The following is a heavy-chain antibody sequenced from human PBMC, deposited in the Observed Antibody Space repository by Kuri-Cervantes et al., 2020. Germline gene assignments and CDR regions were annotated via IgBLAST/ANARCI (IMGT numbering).Heavy chain of an antibody. Sequence: ASVKVSCKASGYTFTGYYMHWVRQAPGQGLEWMGWINPNSGGTNYAQKFQGRVTMTRDTSISTAYMELSRLRSDDTAVYYCARDRSLGYYGSGSYYNPLYYYYCMDVWGQGTTVTVSS. CDR1: GYTFTGYY. J-gene: IGHJ6*02. D-gene: IGHD3-10*01. CDR2: INPNSGGT. CDR3: ARDRSLGYYGSGSYYNPLYYYYCMDV. V-gene: IGHV1-2*02.